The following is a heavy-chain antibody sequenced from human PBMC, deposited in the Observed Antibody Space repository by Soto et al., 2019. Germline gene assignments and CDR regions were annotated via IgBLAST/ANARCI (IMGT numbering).Heavy chain of an antibody. Sequence: ASVKVSCKASGYTFTSYYMHWVRQAPGQGLEWMGLINANNGNTSYAQKLQGRVTMTTDTSTSTAYMELRSLRSDDTAVYYCARGVGARGWFDPWGQGTLVTV. V-gene: IGHV1-46*01. CDR1: GYTFTSYY. J-gene: IGHJ5*02. CDR2: INANNGNT. D-gene: IGHD1-26*01. CDR3: ARGVGARGWFDP.